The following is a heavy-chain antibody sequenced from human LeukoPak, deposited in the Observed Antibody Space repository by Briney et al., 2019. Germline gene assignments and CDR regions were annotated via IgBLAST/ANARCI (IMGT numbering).Heavy chain of an antibody. CDR2: VYYSGST. D-gene: IGHD2-8*02. CDR1: GGSTSSYF. J-gene: IGHJ6*03. V-gene: IGHV4-59*01. Sequence: PSETLSLTCTVSGGSTSSYFWSWIRKPPGKGLEWIGYVYYSGSTNLNPSLKSRLTMSIDTSKRQFSLTLRSVTAADTAVYYCARGLSTGSNSFSNYYNMDVWGKGTTVTVSS. CDR3: ARGLSTGSNSFSNYYNMDV.